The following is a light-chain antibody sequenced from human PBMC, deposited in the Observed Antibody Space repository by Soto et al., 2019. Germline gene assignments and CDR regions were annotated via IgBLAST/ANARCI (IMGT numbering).Light chain of an antibody. CDR2: VNSDGSH. CDR3: QTWGTGRGI. V-gene: IGLV4-69*01. Sequence: QAVVTQSPSAAASLGASVKLTCTLSSGHSHYAIAWHQQQPEKGPRYLMKVNSDGSHSKGDGIPDRFSGSSSGSERYLTISSLQSEDEADYYCQTWGTGRGIFGGGTKVTVL. J-gene: IGLJ2*01. CDR1: SGHSHYA.